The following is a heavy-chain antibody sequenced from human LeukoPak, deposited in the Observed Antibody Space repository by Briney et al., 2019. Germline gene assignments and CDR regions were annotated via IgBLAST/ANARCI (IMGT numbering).Heavy chain of an antibody. CDR3: AKGDSSWYMDY. D-gene: IGHD6-13*01. CDR1: GFTFSSYG. Sequence: PGGSLRLSCAASGFTFSSYGMHWVRQAPGKGLEWVAVISYDGSNKYYADSVKGRFTISRDNSKNTLYLQVNSLRAEDTAVYYCAKGDSSWYMDYWGQGTLVTVSS. V-gene: IGHV3-30*18. J-gene: IGHJ4*02. CDR2: ISYDGSNK.